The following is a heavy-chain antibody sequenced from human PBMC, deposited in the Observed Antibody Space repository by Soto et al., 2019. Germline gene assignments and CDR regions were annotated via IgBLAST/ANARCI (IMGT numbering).Heavy chain of an antibody. J-gene: IGHJ5*02. CDR2: INAGNGNT. V-gene: IGHV1-3*01. D-gene: IGHD5-18*01. CDR3: ARDKSPGLWPTPDNWFDP. Sequence: GASVKVSWKASGYTFTSYAMHWVRQAPGQRLEWMGWINAGNGNTKYSQKFQGRVTITRDTSASTAYMELSSLRSEDTAVYYCARDKSPGLWPTPDNWFDPWGQGTLVTVSS. CDR1: GYTFTSYA.